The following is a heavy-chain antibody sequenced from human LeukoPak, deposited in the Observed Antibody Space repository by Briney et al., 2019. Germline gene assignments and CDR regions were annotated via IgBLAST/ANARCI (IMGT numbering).Heavy chain of an antibody. CDR2: ISYSGGSS. D-gene: IGHD1-26*01. CDR1: GFTFNTYA. CDR3: ANDLRYSSSSARRNYFDY. V-gene: IGHV3-23*01. J-gene: IGHJ4*02. Sequence: GGSLRLSCAASGFTFNTYAMMWVRQAPGKGLEWVSGISYSGGSSYYADSVKGRFTISRDNSKNTGYLQMSSLRAEDTAVYYCANDLRYSSSSARRNYFDYWGQGTLVTVSS.